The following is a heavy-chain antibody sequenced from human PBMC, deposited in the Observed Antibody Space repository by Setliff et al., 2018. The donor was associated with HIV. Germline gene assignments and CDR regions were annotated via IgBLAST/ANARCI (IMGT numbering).Heavy chain of an antibody. D-gene: IGHD3-16*01. V-gene: IGHV3-74*01. CDR3: ARAQGVDYYDSLGY. J-gene: IGHJ4*02. CDR1: GFTFSSHW. CDR2: INGDGSSI. Sequence: PGGSLRLSCAVSGFTFSSHWMHWVRRAPGQGLEWVSRINGDGSSISYACSVKGRFTISRDYAKNTLSLQMKSLRAEDTAVYYCARAQGVDYYDSLGYWGQGTLVTVSS.